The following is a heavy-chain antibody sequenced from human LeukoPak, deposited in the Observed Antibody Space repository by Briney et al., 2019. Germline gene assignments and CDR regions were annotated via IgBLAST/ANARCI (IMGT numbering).Heavy chain of an antibody. CDR1: GYTFTGYY. D-gene: IGHD6-6*01. Sequence: ASVKVSCKAFGYTFTGYYMHWVRQAPGQGLEWMGWINPNSGGTNYAQKFQGRVTMTRDTSISTAYMELSRLRSDDTAVYYCASDLPRSSSSYYYYYMDVWGKGTTVTVSS. CDR3: ASDLPRSSSSYYYYYMDV. J-gene: IGHJ6*03. CDR2: INPNSGGT. V-gene: IGHV1-2*02.